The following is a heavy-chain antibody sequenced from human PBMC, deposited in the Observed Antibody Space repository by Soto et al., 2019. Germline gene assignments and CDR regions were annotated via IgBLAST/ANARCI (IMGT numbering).Heavy chain of an antibody. D-gene: IGHD3-9*01. CDR2: IYYSGST. CDR3: SRTTPDILTGYWLVDAFDI. Sequence: QVQLQESGPGLVKPSQTLSLTCTVSGGSISSGGYYWSWIRQHPGKGLEWIGYIYYSGSTYYNPSLKSRVTISVDTSKNQFSLKLSAVTAADTAVYYGSRTTPDILTGYWLVDAFDIWGQGTMVTVSS. J-gene: IGHJ3*02. V-gene: IGHV4-31*03. CDR1: GGSISSGGYY.